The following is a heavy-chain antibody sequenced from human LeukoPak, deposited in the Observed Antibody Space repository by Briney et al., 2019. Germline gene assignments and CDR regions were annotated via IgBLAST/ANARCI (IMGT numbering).Heavy chain of an antibody. D-gene: IGHD3-22*01. J-gene: IGHJ3*02. CDR3: ARRLMYYYDTSGYDVAFDI. Sequence: GESLKISCKGSGYRFTSYWIGWVRQMPGKGLEWMGIIYPDDSDTTYSPSFRGQVTISADKSISTAYLQWSSLKASDTAMYYCARRLMYYYDTSGYDVAFDIWGQGTMVTVSS. CDR2: IYPDDSDT. V-gene: IGHV5-51*01. CDR1: GYRFTSYW.